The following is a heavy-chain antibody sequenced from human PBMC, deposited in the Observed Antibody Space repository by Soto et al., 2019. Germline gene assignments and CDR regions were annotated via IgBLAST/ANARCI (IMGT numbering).Heavy chain of an antibody. V-gene: IGHV4-34*01. CDR2: INHSGST. CDR1: GGSFSGYY. CDR3: ARVTRKGRAFDY. Sequence: QVQLQQWGAGLLKPSETLSLTCAVYGGSFSGYYWSWIRQPPGKGLEWIGEINHSGSTNYNPSLKSRVTISVDTSKNQFSLKLSSVTAADTAVYYCARVTRKGRAFDYWGQGTLVTVSS. J-gene: IGHJ4*02.